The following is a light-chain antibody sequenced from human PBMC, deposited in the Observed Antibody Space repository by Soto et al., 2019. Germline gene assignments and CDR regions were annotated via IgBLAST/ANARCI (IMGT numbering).Light chain of an antibody. J-gene: IGKJ1*01. CDR2: DAY. V-gene: IGKV1-39*01. CDR3: QQSYSTPRT. Sequence: DIQLTQSPSSLSASVRDRVTIICRASQNIRNSLNWYQQEPGKAPKLLIYDAYSLQTGVPSRFSGSGSGTDFTLTISSLQSEDFATYYCQQSYSTPRTFGQGTKVEV. CDR1: QNIRNS.